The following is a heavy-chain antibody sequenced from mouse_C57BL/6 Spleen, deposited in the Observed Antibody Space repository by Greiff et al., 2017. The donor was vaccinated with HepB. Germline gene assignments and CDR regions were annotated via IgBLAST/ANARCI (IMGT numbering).Heavy chain of an antibody. J-gene: IGHJ4*01. CDR2: ISSGSSTI. CDR1: GFTFSDYG. CDR3: AKGGLREAMDY. Sequence: EVKLMESGGGLVKPGGSLKLSCAASGFTFSDYGMHWVRQAPEKGLEWVAYISSGSSTIYYADTVKGRFTISRDNAKNTLFLQMTSLRSEDTAMYYCAKGGLREAMDYWGQGPSVTVSS. V-gene: IGHV5-17*01. D-gene: IGHD1-1*01.